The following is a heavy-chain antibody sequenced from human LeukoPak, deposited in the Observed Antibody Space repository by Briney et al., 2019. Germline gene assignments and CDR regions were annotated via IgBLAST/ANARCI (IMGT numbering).Heavy chain of an antibody. V-gene: IGHV3-21*06. CDR1: GFTLRSYS. CDR3: ARDNSGWSRDY. Sequence: PGGSLRLSCAASGFTLRSYSMSWVRQAPGKGLEWVSSINWGSNHIYYADAVQGRFTISRDNAKNSLYLQMNSLRVKDTAIYYCARDNSGWSRDYWGQGTLVTVSS. J-gene: IGHJ4*02. D-gene: IGHD6-19*01. CDR2: INWGSNHI.